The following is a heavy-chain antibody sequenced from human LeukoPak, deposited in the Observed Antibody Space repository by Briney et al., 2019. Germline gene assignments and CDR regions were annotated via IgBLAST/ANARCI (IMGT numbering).Heavy chain of an antibody. CDR3: AREEAESTSYYYYYYGMDV. Sequence: SETLSLTCTVSGGSISSYYWSWIRQPAGRGLEWIGRIYTSGSTNYNPSLKSRVTMSVDTSKNQFSLKLSSVTAADTAVYYCAREEAESTSYYYYYYGMDVWGQGTTVTVSS. V-gene: IGHV4-4*07. CDR1: GGSISSYY. CDR2: IYTSGST. J-gene: IGHJ6*02.